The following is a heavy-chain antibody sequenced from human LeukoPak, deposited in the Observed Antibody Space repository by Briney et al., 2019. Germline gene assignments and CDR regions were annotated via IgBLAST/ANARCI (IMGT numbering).Heavy chain of an antibody. Sequence: PGGSLRLSCAASGFTFSSYSMTWVRQAPGKGLEWVSYISSSSSTIYYADSVKGRFTISRDNAKNSLYLQMNSLRDEDTAVYYCARDIHLDYWGQGTLVTVSS. CDR1: GFTFSSYS. J-gene: IGHJ4*02. CDR2: ISSSSSTI. V-gene: IGHV3-48*02. CDR3: ARDIHLDY.